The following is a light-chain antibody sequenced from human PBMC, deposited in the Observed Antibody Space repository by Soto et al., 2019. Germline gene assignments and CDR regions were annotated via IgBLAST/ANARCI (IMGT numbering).Light chain of an antibody. J-gene: IGLJ1*01. CDR1: SSDVGGYNY. CDR3: CSYARSSPYV. Sequence: SVLTQPASVSGSPGQSITISCTGTSSDVGGYNYVSWYQHHPGKAPKLMIYDVSNRPSGVSNRFSGSKSGNTASLTISGLRAEDEAHYYCCSYARSSPYVFGTGTKVTVL. CDR2: DVS. V-gene: IGLV2-14*03.